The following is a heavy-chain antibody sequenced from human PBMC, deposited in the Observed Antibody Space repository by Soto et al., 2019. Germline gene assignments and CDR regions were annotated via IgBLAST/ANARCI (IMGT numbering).Heavy chain of an antibody. Sequence: ASVKVSCKASGYTFTGYYMHWVRQAPGQGLEWMGWINPNSGDTNYAQKFQGRVTMTRDTSTSTAYMELSSLRFEDTAMYYCARDSPLLRDYYGMDVWGQGTTVTVSS. CDR1: GYTFTGYY. CDR3: ARDSPLLRDYYGMDV. J-gene: IGHJ6*02. V-gene: IGHV1-2*02. CDR2: INPNSGDT. D-gene: IGHD2-15*01.